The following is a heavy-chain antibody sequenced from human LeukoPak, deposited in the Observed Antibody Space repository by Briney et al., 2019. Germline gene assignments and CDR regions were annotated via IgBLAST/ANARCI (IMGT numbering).Heavy chain of an antibody. J-gene: IGHJ5*02. V-gene: IGHV3-33*01. Sequence: GGSLRLSCAASGFTFSSYGMHWVRQAPGKGLEWVAVIWYDGSNKYYADSVKGRFTISRDNSKNTLYLQMNSLRAEDTAVYYCARDPAVYSSSWYWFDPWGRGTLVTVSS. CDR1: GFTFSSYG. D-gene: IGHD6-13*01. CDR3: ARDPAVYSSSWYWFDP. CDR2: IWYDGSNK.